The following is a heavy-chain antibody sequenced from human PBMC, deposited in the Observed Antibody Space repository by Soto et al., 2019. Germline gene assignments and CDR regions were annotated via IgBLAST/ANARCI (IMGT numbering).Heavy chain of an antibody. Sequence: VQLVQSGAEVKKPGSSVKVSCKASGGTFSSYAISWVRQAPGQGLEWMGGIIPIFGTANYAQKFQGRVTITADESTSTAYMELSSLRSEDTAVYYCARGTGGDIVVVPAASYYYYYGMDVWGQGTTVTVSS. CDR1: GGTFSSYA. J-gene: IGHJ6*02. V-gene: IGHV1-69*01. D-gene: IGHD2-2*01. CDR3: ARGTGGDIVVVPAASYYYYYGMDV. CDR2: IIPIFGTA.